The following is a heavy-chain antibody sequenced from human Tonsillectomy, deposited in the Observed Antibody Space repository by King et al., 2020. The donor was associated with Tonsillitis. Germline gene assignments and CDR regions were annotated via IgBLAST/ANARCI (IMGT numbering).Heavy chain of an antibody. CDR3: ARGWREGFDP. Sequence: VQLVESGGGLVQPGGSLRLSCAASGFTFTDYWMHWVRQAPGKGLVWVSRMNIDGSTTSYADSVKGRSTISRDNAKNTVYLQMNSLRVDDTAVYYCARGWREGFDPWGKGTLVTVSS. CDR2: MNIDGSTT. D-gene: IGHD2-15*01. CDR1: GFTFTDYW. V-gene: IGHV3-74*01. J-gene: IGHJ5*02.